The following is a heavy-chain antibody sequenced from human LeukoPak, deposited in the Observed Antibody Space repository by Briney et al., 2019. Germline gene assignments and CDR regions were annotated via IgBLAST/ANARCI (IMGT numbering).Heavy chain of an antibody. J-gene: IGHJ4*02. CDR2: INPNSGGT. V-gene: IGHV1-2*02. D-gene: IGHD3-9*01. CDR1: GYTFTGYY. CDR3: ARELRYFDWLLSFDY. Sequence: ASVKVSCKASGYTFTGYYMHWVRQAPGQGLEWMGWINPNSGGTNYAQKFQGRVTMTRDTSISTAYMELSRLRSDDTAVYYCARELRYFDWLLSFDYWGQGTLVTVSS.